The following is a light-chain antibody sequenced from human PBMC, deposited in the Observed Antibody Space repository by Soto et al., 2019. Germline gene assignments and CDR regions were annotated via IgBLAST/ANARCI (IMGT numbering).Light chain of an antibody. J-gene: IGKJ1*01. CDR1: QSISSN. V-gene: IGKV3-15*01. CDR2: GAS. CDR3: QQYNNWPRT. Sequence: DIVMTQSPDTLSVSPGERATLSCRARQSISSNLAWYQQHPGQAPRLLICGASTRATGTPARFSGSGSGTEFTLTISSLRSEDFAVYFCQQYNNWPRTFGQGTKV.